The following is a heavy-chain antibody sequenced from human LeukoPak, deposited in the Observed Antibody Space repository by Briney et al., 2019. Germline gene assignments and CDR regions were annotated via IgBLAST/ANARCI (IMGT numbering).Heavy chain of an antibody. J-gene: IGHJ4*02. CDR1: GFTFGDYA. CDR3: TRVDPRYYGSGRN. Sequence: GGSLRLSCTASGFTFGDYAMSWVRQAPGKGLEWVGSIRSKAYGGTTEYAASVKGRFTISRDDSKSIAYLQMNSLKTEDTAVYYCTRVDPRYYGSGRNWGQGTLVTVSS. CDR2: IRSKAYGGTT. V-gene: IGHV3-49*04. D-gene: IGHD3-10*01.